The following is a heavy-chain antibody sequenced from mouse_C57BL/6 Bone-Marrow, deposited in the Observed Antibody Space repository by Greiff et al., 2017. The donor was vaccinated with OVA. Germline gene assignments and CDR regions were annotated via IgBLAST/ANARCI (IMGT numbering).Heavy chain of an antibody. CDR1: GYTFTSYW. CDR2: IDPSDSYT. CDR3: AREGDGSSSYYFDY. D-gene: IGHD1-1*01. J-gene: IGHJ2*01. V-gene: IGHV1-59*01. Sequence: QVQLKESGAELVRPGTSVKLSCKASGYTFTSYWMHWVKQRPGQGLEWIGVIDPSDSYTNYNQKFKGKATLTVDTSSSTAYMQLSSLTSEDSAVYYCAREGDGSSSYYFDYWGQGTTLTVSS.